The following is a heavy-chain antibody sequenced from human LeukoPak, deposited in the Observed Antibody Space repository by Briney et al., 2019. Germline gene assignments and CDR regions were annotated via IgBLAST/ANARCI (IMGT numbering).Heavy chain of an antibody. V-gene: IGHV4-30-2*01. CDR3: ASSSGSGFLFDY. Sequence: SQTLSLTCAVSGGSISSGGYSWSWIRQPPGKGLEWIGYIYHSGSTYYNPSLKSRDTISVDRSKNQFSLKLSSVTAADTVVYYCASSSGSGFLFDYWGQGTLVTVSS. CDR2: IYHSGST. CDR1: GGSISSGGYS. J-gene: IGHJ4*02. D-gene: IGHD3-22*01.